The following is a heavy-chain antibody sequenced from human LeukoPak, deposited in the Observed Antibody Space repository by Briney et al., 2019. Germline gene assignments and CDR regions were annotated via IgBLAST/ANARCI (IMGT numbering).Heavy chain of an antibody. D-gene: IGHD5-12*01. Sequence: GGSLRLSCAASGFTFSSYEMNWVRQAPGKGLEWVATIKQDGSEKYYVDSVKGRFTISRDNAKNSLYLQMSSLRAEDTAVYYCARSISGYVRYWGQGTLVTVSS. V-gene: IGHV3-7*01. CDR2: IKQDGSEK. CDR3: ARSISGYVRY. J-gene: IGHJ4*02. CDR1: GFTFSSYE.